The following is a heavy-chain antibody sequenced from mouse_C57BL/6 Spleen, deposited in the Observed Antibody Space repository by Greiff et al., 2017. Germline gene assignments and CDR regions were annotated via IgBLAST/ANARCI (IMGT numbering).Heavy chain of an antibody. CDR1: GYTFTDYN. Sequence: EVQLQQSGPELVKPGASVKIPCKASGYTFTDYNMDWVKQSHGKSLEWIGDLTPNNGGTIYNQKFKGKATLTVDKSSSTAYMELRSLTSEDTAVYYCARRGVHYDYVSYAMDYWGQGTSVTVSS. CDR2: LTPNNGGT. CDR3: ARRGVHYDYVSYAMDY. J-gene: IGHJ4*01. D-gene: IGHD2-4*01. V-gene: IGHV1-18*01.